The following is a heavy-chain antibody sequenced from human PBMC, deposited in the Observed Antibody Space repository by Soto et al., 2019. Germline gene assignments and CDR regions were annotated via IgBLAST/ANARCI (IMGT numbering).Heavy chain of an antibody. CDR3: ARGLRGHGGNSKQRYNWFDP. D-gene: IGHD2-21*02. J-gene: IGHJ5*02. V-gene: IGHV4-59*01. CDR1: GGSISSYY. Sequence: PSETLSLTCTVSGGSISSYYWSWIRQPPGKGLEWIGYIYYSGSTNYNPSLKSRVTISVDTSKNQFSLKLSSVTAADTAVYYCARGLRGHGGNSKQRYNWFDPWGQGTLVTVSS. CDR2: IYYSGST.